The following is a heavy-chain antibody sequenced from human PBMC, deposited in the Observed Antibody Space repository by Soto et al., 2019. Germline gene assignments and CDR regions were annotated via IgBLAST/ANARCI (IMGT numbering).Heavy chain of an antibody. CDR1: GGSISSGGYS. CDR3: ASAPPVATRQYYHGMDV. Sequence: SETLSLTCAVSGGSISSGGYSWSWIRQPPGKGLEWIGYIYHSGSTYYNPSLKSRVTISVDRSKNQFSLKLSSVTAADTAVYYCASAPPVATRQYYHGMDVWGQGTTVTV. D-gene: IGHD6-6*01. CDR2: IYHSGST. V-gene: IGHV4-30-2*01. J-gene: IGHJ6*02.